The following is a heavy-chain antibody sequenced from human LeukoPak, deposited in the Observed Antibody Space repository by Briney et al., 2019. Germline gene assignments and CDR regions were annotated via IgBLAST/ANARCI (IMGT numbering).Heavy chain of an antibody. CDR1: GFTVSSNY. CDR2: VYSGGST. J-gene: IGHJ4*02. CDR3: AKDGGGYSSSYYFDY. D-gene: IGHD6-6*01. V-gene: IGHV3-66*01. Sequence: GGSLRLSCAASGFTVSSNYMSWVRQAPGKGLEWVSVVYSGGSTYYADSVKGRFTISRDNSKNTLYLQMNSLRAEDTAVYYCAKDGGGYSSSYYFDYWGQGTLVTVSS.